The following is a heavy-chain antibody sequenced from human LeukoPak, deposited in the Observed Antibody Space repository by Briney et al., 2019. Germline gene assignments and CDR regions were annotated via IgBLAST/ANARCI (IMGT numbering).Heavy chain of an antibody. V-gene: IGHV1-2*02. CDR1: GYTFTGYY. CDR2: INPNSGGT. CDR3: ARDFGTDSSSWYWDY. D-gene: IGHD6-13*01. J-gene: IGHJ4*02. Sequence: ASVKVSCKASGYTFTGYYMHWVRQAPGQGLEWMGWINPNSGGTNYAQKFQGRVTMTRDTSISTAYMELSRLTSDDTAVYYCARDFGTDSSSWYWDYWGQGTLVTVSS.